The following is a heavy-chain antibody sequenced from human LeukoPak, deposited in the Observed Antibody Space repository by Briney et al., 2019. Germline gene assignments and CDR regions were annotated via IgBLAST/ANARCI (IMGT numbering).Heavy chain of an antibody. V-gene: IGHV3-48*03. CDR2: ISSSGTTI. CDR1: GFTFSSYE. CDR3: AGGPTTGNLDY. J-gene: IGHJ4*02. D-gene: IGHD1-1*01. Sequence: LGGSLRLSCAASGFTFSSYEMNWVRQAPGKGLEWVSYISSSGTTIYHADSVKGRSTISRDNAKNSLYLQMNSLRAEDAGLYYCAGGPTTGNLDYWGQGSLVTVSS.